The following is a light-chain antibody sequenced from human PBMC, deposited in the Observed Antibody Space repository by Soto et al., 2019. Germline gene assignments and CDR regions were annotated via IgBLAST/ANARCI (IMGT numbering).Light chain of an antibody. Sequence: DIQMTQSPSTLSASVGDRVTITCRASQTINNWLAWYQQRPGKAPTFLIYKTSTLETGVPSRFSGSGSGTEFTLTISSLQPEDFAIYYFQQYNTYQWTFGQGTKVDIK. V-gene: IGKV1-5*03. CDR3: QQYNTYQWT. CDR1: QTINNW. CDR2: KTS. J-gene: IGKJ1*01.